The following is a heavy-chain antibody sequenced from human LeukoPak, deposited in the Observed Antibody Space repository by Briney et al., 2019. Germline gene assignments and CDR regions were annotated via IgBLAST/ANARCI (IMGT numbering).Heavy chain of an antibody. Sequence: GGSLRLSCAASGFTFSSYWRHWLRHAPGKGLVWVSSIKSDGSTNYADSVKGRITISRDNAKNTVSLQMNRLRAEDTGVYYCARAPSEIGGYYPEYFRHWGQGTLVTVSS. J-gene: IGHJ1*01. CDR2: IKSDGST. CDR1: GFTFSSYW. V-gene: IGHV3-74*01. D-gene: IGHD3-22*01. CDR3: ARAPSEIGGYYPEYFRH.